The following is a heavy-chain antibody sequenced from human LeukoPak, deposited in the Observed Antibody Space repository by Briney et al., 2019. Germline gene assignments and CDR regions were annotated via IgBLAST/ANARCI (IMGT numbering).Heavy chain of an antibody. CDR1: GFTFSSYG. J-gene: IGHJ4*02. D-gene: IGHD3-22*01. CDR3: AKGQSRNYYDSSGSDY. V-gene: IGHV3-30*18. Sequence: GGSLRLSCAASGFTFSSYGMHWVRQAPGKGLEWVAVISSDGSKKYYADSVKGRFTISRDNSKNTLYLQMNSLRAEDTAVYYCAKGQSRNYYDSSGSDYWGQGTLVTVSS. CDR2: ISSDGSKK.